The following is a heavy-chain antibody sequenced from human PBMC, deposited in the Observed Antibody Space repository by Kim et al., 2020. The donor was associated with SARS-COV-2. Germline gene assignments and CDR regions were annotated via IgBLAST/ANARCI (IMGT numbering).Heavy chain of an antibody. V-gene: IGHV4-4*07. CDR2: T. D-gene: IGHD2-15*01. CDR3: ARGSGEPGGDY. J-gene: IGHJ4*02. Sequence: TNSNPSHKSRVPMSVDTSKNQFSLELSSVTAADAAVYYCARGSGEPGGDYWGQGTLVTVSS.